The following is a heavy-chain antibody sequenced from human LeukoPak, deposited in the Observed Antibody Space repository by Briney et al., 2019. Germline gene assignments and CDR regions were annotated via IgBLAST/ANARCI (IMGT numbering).Heavy chain of an antibody. CDR3: ARDNSRFGEMYYYMDV. J-gene: IGHJ6*03. CDR1: GGTFSSYA. CDR2: IIPIFDTA. Sequence: SVKVSCKASGGTFSSYAISWVRQAPGQGLEWMGRIIPIFDTANYAQKFQGRVTITTDESTSTAYMELSSLRSEDTAVYYCARDNSRFGEMYYYMDVWGKGTTVTVSS. D-gene: IGHD3-10*01. V-gene: IGHV1-69*05.